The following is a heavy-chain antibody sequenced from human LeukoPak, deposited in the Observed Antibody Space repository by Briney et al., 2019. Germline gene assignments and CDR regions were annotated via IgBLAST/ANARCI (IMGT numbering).Heavy chain of an antibody. CDR3: ARDHTRTRDGYNYGVQRYYFDY. CDR2: IIPILGIA. J-gene: IGHJ4*02. Sequence: SVKVSCTASGGTFSSYAISWVRQAPGQGLEWMGRIIPILGIANYAQKFQGRVTITADKSTSTAYMELSSLRSEDTAVYYCARDHTRTRDGYNYGVQRYYFDYWGQGTLVTVSS. V-gene: IGHV1-69*04. D-gene: IGHD5-24*01. CDR1: GGTFSSYA.